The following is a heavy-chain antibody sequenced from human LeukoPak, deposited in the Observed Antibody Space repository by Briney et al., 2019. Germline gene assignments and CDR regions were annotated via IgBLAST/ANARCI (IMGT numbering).Heavy chain of an antibody. CDR2: ISSSGSTI. CDR1: GFTFSSYE. CDR3: ARGGVGYSYGFDAFDI. J-gene: IGHJ3*02. Sequence: PGGSLRLSCAASGFTFSSYEMYWVRQAPGKGLEWVSYISSSGSTIYYADSVKGRFTISRDNAKNSLYLQMNSLRAEDTAVYYCARGGVGYSYGFDAFDIWGQGTMVTVSS. D-gene: IGHD5-18*01. V-gene: IGHV3-48*03.